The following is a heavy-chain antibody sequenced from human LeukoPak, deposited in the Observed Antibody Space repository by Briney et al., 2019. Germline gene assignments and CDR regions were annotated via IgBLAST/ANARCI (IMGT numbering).Heavy chain of an antibody. CDR1: GGSISSSSYY. J-gene: IGHJ4*02. CDR3: AGGYSNYPPDY. Sequence: KPSETLSLTCTVSGGSISSSSYYWGWIRQPPGKGLEWIGSIYYSGSTYYNPSLKSRVTISVDTSKNQFSLKLSSVTAADTAVYYCAGGYSNYPPDYWGQGTLVTVSS. D-gene: IGHD4-11*01. V-gene: IGHV4-39*01. CDR2: IYYSGST.